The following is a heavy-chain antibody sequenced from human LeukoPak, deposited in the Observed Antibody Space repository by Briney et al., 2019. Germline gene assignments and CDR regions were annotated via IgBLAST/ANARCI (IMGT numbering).Heavy chain of an antibody. Sequence: SQTLSLTCTVSAGSISSGGYYWSWIRQHPGKGLEWIGYIYYSGSTYYNPSLKSRVTISVDTSKNQFSLKLSSVTAADMAVYYCARDARFGVSDSNWFDPWGQGTLVTVSS. CDR1: AGSISSGGYY. D-gene: IGHD3-10*01. V-gene: IGHV4-31*03. J-gene: IGHJ5*02. CDR2: IYYSGST. CDR3: ARDARFGVSDSNWFDP.